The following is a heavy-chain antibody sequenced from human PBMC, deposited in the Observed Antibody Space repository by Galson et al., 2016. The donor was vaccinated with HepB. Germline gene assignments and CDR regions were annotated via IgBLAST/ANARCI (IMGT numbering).Heavy chain of an antibody. J-gene: IGHJ6*03. CDR1: GYAFTGYG. CDR2: ISAYNGKT. D-gene: IGHD6-13*01. CDR3: ARQQLEWEGNYYSHYYMDV. V-gene: IGHV1-18*04. Sequence: QSGAEVKKPGASVKVSCKASGYAFTGYGVSWVRQAPGQGLEWMGWISAYNGKTNYAQKLQDRVTMTTDTSTSTAYMELTSLTSDDTAGYYCARQQLEWEGNYYSHYYMDVWGKGTTVTVSS.